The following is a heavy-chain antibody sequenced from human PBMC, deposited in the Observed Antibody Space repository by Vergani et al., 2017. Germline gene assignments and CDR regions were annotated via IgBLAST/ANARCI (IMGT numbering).Heavy chain of an antibody. CDR2: IYTSGST. CDR3: ARDIRDRDSSSWLRSTQYYYYYMDV. D-gene: IGHD6-13*01. V-gene: IGHV4-4*07. Sequence: QVQLQESGPGLVKPSETLSLTCTVSGGSISSYYWSWIRQPAGKGLEWIGRIYTSGSTNYNPSLKSRVTMSVDTSKNQFSLKLSSVTAADTAVYYCARDIRDRDSSSWLRSTQYYYYYMDVWGKGTTVTVSS. J-gene: IGHJ6*03. CDR1: GGSISSYY.